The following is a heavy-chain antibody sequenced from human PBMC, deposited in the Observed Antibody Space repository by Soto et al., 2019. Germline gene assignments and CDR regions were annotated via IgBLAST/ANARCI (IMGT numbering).Heavy chain of an antibody. Sequence: GGSLRLSCAASGFTFSNYAMTWVRQAPGKGLEWVSAISGSGVSTYYADSVKGRFTISRDNSKNTLYLQMNSLRAEDTAVYYCAYSSTPFDYWGQGTLVTVSS. J-gene: IGHJ4*02. V-gene: IGHV3-23*01. D-gene: IGHD6-13*01. CDR1: GFTFSNYA. CDR3: AYSSTPFDY. CDR2: ISGSGVST.